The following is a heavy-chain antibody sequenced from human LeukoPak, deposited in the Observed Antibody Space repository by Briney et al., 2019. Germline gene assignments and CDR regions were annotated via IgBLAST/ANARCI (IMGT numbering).Heavy chain of an antibody. CDR1: GGSISSHY. CDR3: ARFNFYVSYMDV. Sequence: PSETLSLTRTVSGGSISSHYWSWIRQPPGKGLEWIGYIYYSGSTNYNPSLKSRVTISVDTSKNQFSLKLSSVTAADTAVYYCARFNFYVSYMDVWGKGTTVTVSS. D-gene: IGHD3-10*02. V-gene: IGHV4-59*11. CDR2: IYYSGST. J-gene: IGHJ6*03.